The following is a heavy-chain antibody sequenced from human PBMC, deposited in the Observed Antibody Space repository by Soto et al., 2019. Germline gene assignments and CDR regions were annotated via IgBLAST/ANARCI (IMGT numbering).Heavy chain of an antibody. CDR2: IYYSGSS. V-gene: IGHV4-39*01. CDR3: ARHDRQGSTYYDFWSGYYPFDY. D-gene: IGHD3-3*01. CDR1: GGSMSSSSYY. J-gene: IGHJ4*02. Sequence: SETLSLTCAVYGGSMSSSSYYWGWIRQPPGTGLEWVGSIYYSGSSYYNPSLKSRVAISVDTSKNQFSLRLSSVTAADTAVYYCARHDRQGSTYYDFWSGYYPFDYWGQGTLVTVSS.